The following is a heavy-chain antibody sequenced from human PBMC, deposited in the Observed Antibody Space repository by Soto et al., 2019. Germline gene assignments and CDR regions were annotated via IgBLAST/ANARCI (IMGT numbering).Heavy chain of an antibody. J-gene: IGHJ6*02. D-gene: IGHD5-18*01. V-gene: IGHV1-46*01. CDR1: GYTFTNYY. CDR3: ARGAIQVWSTPYYYYGMDV. Sequence: ASVKVSCKASGYTFTNYYMHWVRQAPGQGLEWMGVINPSGGYTSYAQKIQGRVNMTRDTSTTTVYMELSSLRSEDTAVYYCARGAIQVWSTPYYYYGMDVWGQGTTVTVSS. CDR2: INPSGGYT.